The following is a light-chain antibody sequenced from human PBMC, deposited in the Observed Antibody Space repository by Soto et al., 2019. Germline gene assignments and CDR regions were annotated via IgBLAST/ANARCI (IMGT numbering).Light chain of an antibody. Sequence: QSVLTQPPSASGTPGQIVAISCSGNSSNVGSNTVTWYQQLPGTAPKLLIYSTSQRSSGVPGRFSGSKSGASASLSISGLQYEDEADYYCAAWDDRLDVYVFGTGTKLTVL. CDR2: STS. CDR1: SSNVGSNT. CDR3: AAWDDRLDVYV. V-gene: IGLV1-44*01. J-gene: IGLJ1*01.